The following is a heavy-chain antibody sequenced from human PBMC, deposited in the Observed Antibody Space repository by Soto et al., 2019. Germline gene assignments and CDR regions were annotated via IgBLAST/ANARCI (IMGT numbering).Heavy chain of an antibody. J-gene: IGHJ4*02. CDR3: ARLEYGDYVSSGFFAFDY. Sequence: QVQLVQSGAEVKKPGASVKVSCKASGYTFTSYGISWVRQAPGQGLEWMGWISAYNGNTNYAQKLQGRVTMTTDTSTSTAYMELRSLRSDDTAVYYCARLEYGDYVSSGFFAFDYWGQGTLVTVSS. CDR2: ISAYNGNT. D-gene: IGHD4-17*01. CDR1: GYTFTSYG. V-gene: IGHV1-18*01.